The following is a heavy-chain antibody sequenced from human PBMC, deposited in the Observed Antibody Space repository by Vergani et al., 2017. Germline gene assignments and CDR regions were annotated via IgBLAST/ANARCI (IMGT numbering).Heavy chain of an antibody. CDR3: ARVPRDGYTYKGLGLAS. CDR2: IYYSGST. V-gene: IGHV4-30-4*08. Sequence: QVQLQESGPGLVKPSQTLSLTCTVSGGSISSGDYYWSWIRQPPGKGLEWIGYIYYSGSTYYNPSLKSRVTISVDTSKNQFSLKLSSVTAADTAVYYCARVPRDGYTYKGLGLASWGQGTLVTVSS. CDR1: GGSISSGDYY. J-gene: IGHJ5*01. D-gene: IGHD5-24*01.